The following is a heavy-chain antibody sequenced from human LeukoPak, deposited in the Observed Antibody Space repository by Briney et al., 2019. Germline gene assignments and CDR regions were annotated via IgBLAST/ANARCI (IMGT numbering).Heavy chain of an antibody. Sequence: SETLSLTCAVYGGSFSGYYWSWIRQPPGKGLEWIGEINHSGSTNYNPSLKSRVTISVDTSKNQFSLKLSSVTAADTAVYYCARTMVRGVFRRGWFDPWGQGTLVTVSS. CDR1: GGSFSGYY. V-gene: IGHV4-34*01. J-gene: IGHJ5*02. D-gene: IGHD3-10*01. CDR2: INHSGST. CDR3: ARTMVRGVFRRGWFDP.